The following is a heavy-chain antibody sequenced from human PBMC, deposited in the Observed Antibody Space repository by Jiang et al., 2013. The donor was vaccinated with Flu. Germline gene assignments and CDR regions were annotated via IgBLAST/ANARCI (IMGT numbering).Heavy chain of an antibody. CDR2: IYWDAAK. Sequence: PTQTLTLTCTFSGFSLSTSGVGVGWIRQPPGKALEWLGLIYWDAAKRYSPSLKRRLTSTKDTSKNQVVLTMTNMDPVDTATYYCAHRRRYDSSGGKENWFDPWGQGILVTVSS. V-gene: IGHV2-5*02. CDR1: GFSLSTSGVG. J-gene: IGHJ5*02. D-gene: IGHD3-22*01. CDR3: AHRRRYDSSGGKENWFDP.